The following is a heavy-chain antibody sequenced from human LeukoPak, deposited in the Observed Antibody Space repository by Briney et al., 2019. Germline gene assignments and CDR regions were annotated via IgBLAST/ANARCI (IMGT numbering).Heavy chain of an antibody. D-gene: IGHD6-13*01. Sequence: RTGGSLRLSCAVSGLNFRSFWMSWVRQAPGKGLEWVANIKQDGSEKYYVDSVKGRFTISRDNAKNSLYLQMNSLRAEDTAVYYCARDLSSSWFAYWGQGTLVTVSS. CDR1: GLNFRSFW. J-gene: IGHJ4*02. CDR3: ARDLSSSWFAY. CDR2: IKQDGSEK. V-gene: IGHV3-7*04.